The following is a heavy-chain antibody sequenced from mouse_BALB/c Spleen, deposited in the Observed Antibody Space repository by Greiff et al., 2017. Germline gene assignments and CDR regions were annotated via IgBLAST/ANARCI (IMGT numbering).Heavy chain of an antibody. CDR3: ARDYDGTMDY. V-gene: IGHV1-18*01. Sequence: EVQLQQSGPELVKPGASVKIPCKASGYTFTDYNMDWVKQSHGKSLEWIGDINPNNGGTIYNQKFKGKATLTVDKSSSTAYMELRSLTSEDTAAYYCARDYDGTMDYWGQGTSVTSPQ. CDR2: INPNNGGT. J-gene: IGHJ4*01. CDR1: GYTFTDYN. D-gene: IGHD2-4*01.